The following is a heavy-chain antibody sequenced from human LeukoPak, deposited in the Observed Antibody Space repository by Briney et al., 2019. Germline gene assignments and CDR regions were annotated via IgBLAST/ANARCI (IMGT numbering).Heavy chain of an antibody. CDR1: GFTFSNHA. V-gene: IGHV3-30*04. D-gene: IGHD3-22*01. J-gene: IGHJ3*01. CDR3: ARGEAYYDRNGLPGAALDF. CDR2: ISYDGRNE. Sequence: PGGSLRLSCTASGFTFSNHALHWVRQAPGKGLEWLTVISYDGRNEYYADSVTGRFTISRDNSKNTVSLQLNSLRVEDAAVYYCARGEAYYDRNGLPGAALDFWGLGTLVTASS.